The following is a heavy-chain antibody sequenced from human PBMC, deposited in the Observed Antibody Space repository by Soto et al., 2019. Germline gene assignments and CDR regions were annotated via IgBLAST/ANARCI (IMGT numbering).Heavy chain of an antibody. V-gene: IGHV1-3*01. Sequence: QLQLVQSGSEVKKPGASVRLSCKASGYTFTSYAVYWVRHAPGQRLEWMGWINPANGDTKYSQKFQDRVIVSRDTSASTAYMDLRSLRSEDTAVDYCARDTGYCSGGSCFLYYMDVWGKGTTVTVSS. CDR1: GYTFTSYA. D-gene: IGHD2-15*01. CDR2: INPANGDT. J-gene: IGHJ6*03. CDR3: ARDTGYCSGGSCFLYYMDV.